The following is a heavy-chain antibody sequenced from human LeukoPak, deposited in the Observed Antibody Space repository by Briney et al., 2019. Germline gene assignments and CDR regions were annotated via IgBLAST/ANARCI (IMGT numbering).Heavy chain of an antibody. CDR3: AREGRYYYDSSGYYFD. J-gene: IGHJ4*02. V-gene: IGHV4-39*07. D-gene: IGHD3-22*01. CDR2: IYYSGNT. Sequence: SETLSLTCFVSGDSIYNSDYYWGWIRQPPGKGLEWLGSIYYSGNTYYNPSLMGRVAISRDRPKNQFSLNLNSVTAADTAVYYCAREGRYYYDSSGYYFDWGQGTLVAVSS. CDR1: GDSIYNSDYY.